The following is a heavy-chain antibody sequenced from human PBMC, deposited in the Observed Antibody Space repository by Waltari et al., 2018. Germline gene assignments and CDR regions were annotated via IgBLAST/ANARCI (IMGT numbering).Heavy chain of an antibody. D-gene: IGHD1-26*01. J-gene: IGHJ4*02. Sequence: EVQLVESGGGLVQPGRSLRLSCTASGFTFGDYAMSWFRQAPGKGPEWVGFNRSKGYGGNKEYRASGKSRINNLKEDSKSIGHSQKNRPKTQEQGGYLLRSGLREQGSQFDLRGQGTLVTVSS. CDR1: GFTFGDYA. CDR3: RSGLREQGSQFDL. V-gene: IGHV3-49*03. CDR2: NRSKGYGGNK.